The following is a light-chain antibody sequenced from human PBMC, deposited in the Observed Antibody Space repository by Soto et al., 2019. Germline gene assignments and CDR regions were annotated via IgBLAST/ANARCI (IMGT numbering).Light chain of an antibody. V-gene: IGKV1-33*01. CDR3: QQYDNLPRT. CDR1: QDISNY. J-gene: IGKJ1*01. CDR2: DAS. Sequence: DIQMTQSPSSLSASVGDRVTITCQASQDISNYLNWYQQKSGKAPKLLIYDASYLETGVPSRFSGSGSGTDFTFTISSLQPEDIATYYCQQYDNLPRTFGQGTKVEIK.